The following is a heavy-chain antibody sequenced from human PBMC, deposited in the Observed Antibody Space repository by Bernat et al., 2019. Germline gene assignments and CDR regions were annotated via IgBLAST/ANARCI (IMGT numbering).Heavy chain of an antibody. CDR1: GGSISSGGYY. J-gene: IGHJ3*02. V-gene: IGHV4-31*03. Sequence: QVQLQESGPGLVKPSQTLSLTCTVSGGSISSGGYYWSWIRQHPGKGLEWLGYIYYSGSTYYNPSLKSRVTISVDTSKNQFSLKLSSVTAADTAVYYCARARRDRDSSGYYPPGAFDIWGQGTMVTVSS. CDR3: ARARRDRDSSGYYPPGAFDI. D-gene: IGHD3-22*01. CDR2: IYYSGST.